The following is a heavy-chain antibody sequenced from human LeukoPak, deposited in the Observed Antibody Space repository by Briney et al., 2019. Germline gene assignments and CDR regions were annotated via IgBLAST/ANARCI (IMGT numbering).Heavy chain of an antibody. D-gene: IGHD3-22*01. V-gene: IGHV1-2*06. CDR1: GYTFTGYY. Sequence: ASVKVSCKASGYTFTGYYMHWVRQAPGQGLEWMGRINPNSGGTNYAQKFQGRVTMTRDTSISTAYMELSRLRSDDTAVYYCARASYYYDSSGYCYYFDYWGQGTLVTVSS. CDR2: INPNSGGT. J-gene: IGHJ4*02. CDR3: ARASYYYDSSGYCYYFDY.